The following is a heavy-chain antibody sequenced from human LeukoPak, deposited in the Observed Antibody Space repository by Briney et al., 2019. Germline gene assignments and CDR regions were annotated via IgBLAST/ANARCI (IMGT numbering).Heavy chain of an antibody. CDR3: ARESVAAIRDF. V-gene: IGHV4-34*01. CDR2: INHSGST. J-gene: IGHJ3*01. D-gene: IGHD2-15*01. CDR1: GGSFSGYY. Sequence: SETLSLTCAVYGGSFSGYYWSWIRQPPGKGLEWIGEINHSGSTNYNPSLKSRVTISVDTSKNQFSLKLSSATAADTAVYYCARESVAAIRDFWGQGTMVTVSS.